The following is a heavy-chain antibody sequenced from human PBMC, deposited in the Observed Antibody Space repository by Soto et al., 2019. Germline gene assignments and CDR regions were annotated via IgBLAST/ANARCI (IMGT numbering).Heavy chain of an antibody. J-gene: IGHJ4*02. Sequence: EVQLLESGGGLVQPGGSLRLSCAASGFTFSTYAISWVRQAPGKGLDWVSAISGGDSSTYYADSVKGRFTISRDNSKNTLYLQMNSLRAEDTAVYYCAKDADIVATIFPRKFDYWGQGTLVTVSS. D-gene: IGHD5-12*01. V-gene: IGHV3-23*01. CDR2: ISGGDSST. CDR3: AKDADIVATIFPRKFDY. CDR1: GFTFSTYA.